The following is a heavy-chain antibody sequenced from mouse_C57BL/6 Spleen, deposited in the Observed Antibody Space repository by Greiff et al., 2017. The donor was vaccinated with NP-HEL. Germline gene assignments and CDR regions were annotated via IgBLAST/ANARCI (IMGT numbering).Heavy chain of an antibody. D-gene: IGHD1-3*01. V-gene: IGHV1-7*01. CDR2: INPTSGYT. CDR1: GYIFTNFW. J-gene: IGHJ2*01. Sequence: QVQLQQSGAEVAKPGASVKLSCKASGYIFTNFWMHWVKQRPGQGLEWIGYINPTSGYTKYNQKFKDKATLTADKSSSTAYMQLSSLTYEDSAVYYCARSVNSLDYWGQGPTLTVSS. CDR3: ARSVNSLDY.